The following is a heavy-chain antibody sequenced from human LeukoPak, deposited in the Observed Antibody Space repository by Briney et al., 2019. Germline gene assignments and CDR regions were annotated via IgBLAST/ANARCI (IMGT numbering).Heavy chain of an antibody. D-gene: IGHD6-19*01. CDR2: ISGSGRTT. CDR3: AKGLYSSGWPDFDY. J-gene: IGHJ4*02. Sequence: GGSLRLSCAASGFTFSSYAMSWVRQAPGKGLECVSVISGSGRTTDYADSVKGRFTTSRDNSKNTLYLQMNSLRAEDTAVYYCAKGLYSSGWPDFDYWGQGTLVTVSS. CDR1: GFTFSSYA. V-gene: IGHV3-23*01.